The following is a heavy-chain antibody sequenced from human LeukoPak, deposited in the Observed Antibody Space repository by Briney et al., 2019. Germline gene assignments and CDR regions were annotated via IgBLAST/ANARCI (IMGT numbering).Heavy chain of an antibody. J-gene: IGHJ4*02. CDR1: GFTFSRYG. Sequence: GRSLRLSCAASGFTFSRYGIHWVRQAPGKGLDWVALISFDGNDEYYADSVRGRFTISRDNSKNTLYLQMNSLRVEDTAVYYCARNHDSSGEGLGYWGQGTPVTVSS. CDR2: ISFDGNDE. CDR3: ARNHDSSGEGLGY. D-gene: IGHD3-22*01. V-gene: IGHV3-30-3*01.